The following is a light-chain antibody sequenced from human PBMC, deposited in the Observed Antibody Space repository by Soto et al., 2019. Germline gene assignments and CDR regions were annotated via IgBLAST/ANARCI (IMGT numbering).Light chain of an antibody. CDR3: QQSYSTLFS. Sequence: DSQMTQSPSSLFASVGDRVTITSRASQTIIRDLNWYQQKPGGAPNLLIYAVSSFQSGVPSRFSGSGSGTEFTLTISSLQPEDSSTYYCQQSYSTLFSFGPGTKVQIK. CDR1: QTIIRD. CDR2: AVS. V-gene: IGKV1-39*01. J-gene: IGKJ3*01.